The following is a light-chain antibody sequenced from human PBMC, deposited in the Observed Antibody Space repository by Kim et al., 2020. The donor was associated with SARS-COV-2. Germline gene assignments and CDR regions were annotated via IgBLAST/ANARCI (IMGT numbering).Light chain of an antibody. Sequence: GTVTLTFASSPGAVPCGSYPNWVQPKPGEAPRALIHSTSNNHTRTPARFSGSRLGGKAALTLSGAQPEDEAEYGCLVYYGGAQIEVFGGGTQLTVL. CDR3: LVYYGGAQIEV. CDR2: STS. CDR1: PGAVPCGSY. J-gene: IGLJ2*01. V-gene: IGLV7-43*01.